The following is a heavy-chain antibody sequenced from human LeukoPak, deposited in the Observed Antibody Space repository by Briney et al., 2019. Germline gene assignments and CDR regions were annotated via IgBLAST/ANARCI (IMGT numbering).Heavy chain of an antibody. CDR2: LSGSGSST. D-gene: IGHD4-17*01. CDR3: AKAPLRFLDHYYYIDV. J-gene: IGHJ6*03. Sequence: GGSLRLSCATSGFHFTNYAMSWVRQAPGKGLEWVSALSGSGSSTYCADSVKGRFTISRGTSNNTLYLQMSSLRVEDTALYYCAKAPLRFLDHYYYIDVWGKGTTVTV. CDR1: GFHFTNYA. V-gene: IGHV3-23*01.